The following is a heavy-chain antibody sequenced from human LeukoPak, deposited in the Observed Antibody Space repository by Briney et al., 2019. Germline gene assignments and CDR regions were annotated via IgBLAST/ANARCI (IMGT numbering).Heavy chain of an antibody. V-gene: IGHV3-73*01. CDR2: IRSKANSYAT. D-gene: IGHD2-15*01. CDR3: TRGSGTINWFDP. Sequence: QAGGSLRLSCAASGFTFSGSAMHWVRQASGKGLEWVGRIRSKANSYATAYAASVKGRFTISRDDSKNTAYLQMNSLKTGDTAVYYCTRGSGTINWFDPWGQGTLVTVSS. CDR1: GFTFSGSA. J-gene: IGHJ5*02.